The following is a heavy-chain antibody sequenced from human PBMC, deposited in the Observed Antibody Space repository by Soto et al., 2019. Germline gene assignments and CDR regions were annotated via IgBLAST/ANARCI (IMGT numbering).Heavy chain of an antibody. CDR2: ISYSGST. Sequence: RSSETLSLTCAVSGGSISSGGYFWSCVLQPSGKGLEWIGSISYSGSTYYNPSLKSRVTISVDTSKNQFSLKLSSVTAADTAVYYCARDSWTTGYYYYGMDVWGQGTTVTVSS. D-gene: IGHD4-17*01. V-gene: IGHV4-31*11. CDR3: ARDSWTTGYYYYGMDV. J-gene: IGHJ6*02. CDR1: GGSISSGGYF.